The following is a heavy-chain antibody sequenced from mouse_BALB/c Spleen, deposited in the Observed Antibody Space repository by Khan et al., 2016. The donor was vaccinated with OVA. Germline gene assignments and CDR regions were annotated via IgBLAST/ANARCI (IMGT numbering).Heavy chain of an antibody. V-gene: IGHV2-6-7*01. D-gene: IGHD2-4*01. CDR3: AREIYYDYAYYYAMDY. CDR2: IWGDGST. J-gene: IGHJ4*01. CDR1: GFSLTGYG. Sequence: QVQLKQSGPGLVAPSQSLSITCTVSGFSLTGYGVTWVRQPPGQGLAWLGMIWGDGSTDYNSALKSRLSISQDNSKSQVFLKMNSLQTDDTARYYCAREIYYDYAYYYAMDYWGQGTSVTVSS.